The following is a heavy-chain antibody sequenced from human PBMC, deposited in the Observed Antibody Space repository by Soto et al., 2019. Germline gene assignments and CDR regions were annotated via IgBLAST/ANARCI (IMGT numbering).Heavy chain of an antibody. CDR2: ISSSGGSL. D-gene: IGHD2-2*01. CDR3: ARGRSINTNMDY. J-gene: IGHJ4*02. V-gene: IGHV3-21*01. Sequence: EVQLVESGGGLVKPGGSLRLSCAASGFTFSTYSMNWVRQAPGKGLEWILSISSSGGSLSHAESVKGRFTISRDNAKNSLYLQMDSLRAEDTAVYYCARGRSINTNMDYWGQGTLVTVSS. CDR1: GFTFSTYS.